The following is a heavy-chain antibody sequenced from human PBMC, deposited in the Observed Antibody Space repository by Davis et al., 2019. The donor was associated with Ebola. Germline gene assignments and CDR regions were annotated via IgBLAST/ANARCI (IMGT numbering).Heavy chain of an antibody. CDR2: IWYNGSNK. CDR1: GFTFSSYG. V-gene: IGHV3-33*01. D-gene: IGHD2-8*01. CDR3: ARAIMRSLYGMDV. Sequence: GESLKISCAASGFTFSSYGMHWVRQAPGKGLEWVAVIWYNGSNKYYADSVKGRFTISRDNSKNTLYLQMNSLRAEDTAVYYCARAIMRSLYGMDVWGQGTTVTVSS. J-gene: IGHJ6*02.